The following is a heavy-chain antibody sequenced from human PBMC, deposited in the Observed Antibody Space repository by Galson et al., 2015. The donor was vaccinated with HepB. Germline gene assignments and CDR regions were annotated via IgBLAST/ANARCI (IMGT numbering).Heavy chain of an antibody. J-gene: IGHJ4*02. CDR3: ARNQGYCSGITCLIYDY. D-gene: IGHD2-2*01. Sequence: SLRLSCAASGFTFDDYAMSWFRQAPGKGLEWVGFIRSKGYGGTTEYAASVKGRFTISRDDSKSIAYLQMNSLKTEDTAVYYCARNQGYCSGITCLIYDYWGQGTLVTVS. V-gene: IGHV3-49*03. CDR2: IRSKGYGGTT. CDR1: GFTFDDYA.